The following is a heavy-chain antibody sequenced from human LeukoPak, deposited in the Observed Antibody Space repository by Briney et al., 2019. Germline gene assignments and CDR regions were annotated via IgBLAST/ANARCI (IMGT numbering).Heavy chain of an antibody. J-gene: IGHJ4*02. Sequence: PSETLSLTCTVSGGSINSGDYYWSWIRQPPGKGLEWIGYINYSGSTYYNPSLKSRVTISVDTSKNQFSLKLSSVTAADTAVYYCARSNPPDYYDSSGYSPDYWGQGTLVTVSS. CDR1: GGSINSGDYY. V-gene: IGHV4-30-4*01. D-gene: IGHD3-22*01. CDR3: ARSNPPDYYDSSGYSPDY. CDR2: INYSGST.